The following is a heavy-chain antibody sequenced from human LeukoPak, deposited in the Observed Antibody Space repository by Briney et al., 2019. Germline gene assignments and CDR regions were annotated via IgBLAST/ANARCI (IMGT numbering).Heavy chain of an antibody. Sequence: SGTLSLTCAVSGDSISSTNWWGWVRQPPGEGLEWIGEIHHSGSTNYNVSLKSRVTISVDKSKNQFSLKLSSVTAADTAVYYCARASVRWELIFDYWGQGTLVTVSS. J-gene: IGHJ4*02. CDR3: ARASVRWELIFDY. D-gene: IGHD1-26*01. CDR2: IHHSGST. V-gene: IGHV4-4*02. CDR1: GDSISSTNW.